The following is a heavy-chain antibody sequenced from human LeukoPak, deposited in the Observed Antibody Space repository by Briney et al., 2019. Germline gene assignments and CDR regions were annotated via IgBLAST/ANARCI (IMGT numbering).Heavy chain of an antibody. CDR1: GFTFSNYN. D-gene: IGHD3-9*01. J-gene: IGHJ4*02. V-gene: IGHV3-21*01. CDR2: ISTISSYK. CDR3: ARGRYDVLAGYQPPYFDY. Sequence: GGSLRLSCAAAGFTFSNYNINWVRQAPGKGLGWVSSISTISSYKYYTDSVKGRFTISKDNAKDSLYLQMNSLRAEDTAVYCCARGRYDVLAGYQPPYFDYWGQGTLVTASS.